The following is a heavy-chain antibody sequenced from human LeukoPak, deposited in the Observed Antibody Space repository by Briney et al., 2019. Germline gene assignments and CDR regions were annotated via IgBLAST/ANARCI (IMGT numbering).Heavy chain of an antibody. CDR1: GGSFSGYY. CDR2: INHSGST. J-gene: IGHJ2*01. Sequence: SETLSLTCAVYGGSFSGYYWSWIRQPPGKGLEWIGEINHSGSTNCNPSLKSRVTTSVDTSKNQFSLNLNSVTAADTAVYYCAIGVPRHWYFDLWGRGTLVTVSS. CDR3: AIGVPRHWYFDL. V-gene: IGHV4-34*01.